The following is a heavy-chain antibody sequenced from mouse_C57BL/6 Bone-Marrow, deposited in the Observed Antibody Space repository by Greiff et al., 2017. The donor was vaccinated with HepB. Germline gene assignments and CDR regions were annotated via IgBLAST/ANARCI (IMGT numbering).Heavy chain of an antibody. CDR2: IWSGGST. V-gene: IGHV2-2*01. Sequence: VQLQESGPGLVQPSQSLSITCTVSGFSLTSYGVHWVRQSPGKGLEWLGVIWSGGSTDYNAAFISRLSISKDNSKSQVFFKMNSLQADDTAIYYCARNPYGYDVGYYYAMDYWGQGTSVTVSS. CDR3: ARNPYGYDVGYYYAMDY. CDR1: GFSLTSYG. D-gene: IGHD2-2*01. J-gene: IGHJ4*01.